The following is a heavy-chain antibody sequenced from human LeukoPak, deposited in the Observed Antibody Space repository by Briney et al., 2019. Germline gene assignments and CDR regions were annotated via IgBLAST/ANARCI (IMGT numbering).Heavy chain of an antibody. CDR2: IYYSGST. CDR1: GGSISSYY. J-gene: IGHJ3*02. Sequence: SETLSLTCAVSGGSISSYYWSWIRQPPGKGLEWIGYIYYSGSTNYNPSLKSRVTISVDTSKNQFSLKLSSVTAADTAVYYCAREGNYYDSSGYYPPGGDAFDIWGQGIMVTVSS. V-gene: IGHV4-59*01. CDR3: AREGNYYDSSGYYPPGGDAFDI. D-gene: IGHD3-22*01.